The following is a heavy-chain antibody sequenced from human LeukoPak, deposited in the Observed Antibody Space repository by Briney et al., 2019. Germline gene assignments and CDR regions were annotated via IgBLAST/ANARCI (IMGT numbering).Heavy chain of an antibody. Sequence: GGSLRLSCAASGFTFSSYAMSWVRQAPGKGLEWVSAISGSGGSTYYADSVKGRFTISRDNSKNTLYLQMNSLRAEDTAVYYCAKDRVIVVSRGWYFDLWGRGTLVTVSS. CDR1: GFTFSSYA. V-gene: IGHV3-23*01. CDR2: ISGSGGST. CDR3: AKDRVIVVSRGWYFDL. J-gene: IGHJ2*01. D-gene: IGHD3-22*01.